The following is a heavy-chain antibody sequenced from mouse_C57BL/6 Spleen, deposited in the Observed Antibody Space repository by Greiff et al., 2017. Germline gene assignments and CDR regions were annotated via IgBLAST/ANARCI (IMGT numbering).Heavy chain of an antibody. J-gene: IGHJ1*03. V-gene: IGHV14-3*01. CDR1: GFNITNTY. CDR3: SRGVRGYFDV. D-gene: IGHD2-2*01. Sequence: EVKLMESVAELVRPGASVKLSCTASGFNITNTYMHWVKQRPEQGLEWIGRLDPANGNTKYAPKFQGKATITADTSSNPAYLQLSSLQSEDTAIYYWSRGVRGYFDVWGTGTTVTVSS. CDR2: LDPANGNT.